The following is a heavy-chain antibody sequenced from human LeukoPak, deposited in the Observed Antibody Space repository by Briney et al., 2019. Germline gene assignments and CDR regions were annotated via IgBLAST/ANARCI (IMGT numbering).Heavy chain of an antibody. CDR3: ARDPYGTKTYYFDY. Sequence: GGSLRLSCAASGFTFSSYWMHWVRQAPGKGLVWVSRINSDGSSTSYADSVKGRFTISRGNAKNSLYLQMNSLRAEDTAVYYCARDPYGTKTYYFDYWGQGTLVTVSS. CDR2: INSDGSST. D-gene: IGHD2-8*01. V-gene: IGHV3-74*01. J-gene: IGHJ4*02. CDR1: GFTFSSYW.